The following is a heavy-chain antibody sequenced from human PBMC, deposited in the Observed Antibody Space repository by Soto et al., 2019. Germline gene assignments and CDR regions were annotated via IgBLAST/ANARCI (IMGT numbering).Heavy chain of an antibody. CDR1: GYTFTSYG. D-gene: IGHD2-21*02. Sequence: QVQLVQSGAEVKKPGASVKVSCKASGYTFTSYGISWVRQAPGQGLEWMGWSSGYNGNTNYAQKLQGRVTMTTDTYTSTAHLELRSRRADDTAVYYCARDKGAYCGGDCYSTWFDPWGQGTLVTVSS. V-gene: IGHV1-18*01. CDR3: ARDKGAYCGGDCYSTWFDP. CDR2: SSGYNGNT. J-gene: IGHJ5*02.